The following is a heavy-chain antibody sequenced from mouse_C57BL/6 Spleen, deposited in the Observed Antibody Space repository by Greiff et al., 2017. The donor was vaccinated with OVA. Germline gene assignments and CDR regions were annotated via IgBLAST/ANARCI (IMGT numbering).Heavy chain of an antibody. CDR2: INPNYGTT. CDR1: GYSFTDYN. CDR3: AREYTVVATGYFDV. J-gene: IGHJ1*03. Sequence: VQLKESGPELVKPGASVKISCKASGYSFTDYNMNWVKQSNGKSLEWIGVINPNYGTTSYNQKFKGKATLTVDQSSSTAYMQLNSLTSEDSAVYYCAREYTVVATGYFDVWGTGTTVTVSS. V-gene: IGHV1-39*01. D-gene: IGHD1-1*01.